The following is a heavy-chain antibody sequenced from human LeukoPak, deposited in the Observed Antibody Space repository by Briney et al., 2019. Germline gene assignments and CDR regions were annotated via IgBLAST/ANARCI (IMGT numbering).Heavy chain of an antibody. D-gene: IGHD2-15*01. CDR3: ARAPILPDI. CDR2: IYYSGST. CDR1: GGSTSSYY. Sequence: PSETLSLTCTVSGGSTSSYYWSWIRQPPGKGLEWIGYIYYSGSTNYNPSLKSRVTISVDTSKNQFSLKLSSVTAADTAVYYCARAPILPDIWGQGTMVTVSS. V-gene: IGHV4-59*01. J-gene: IGHJ3*02.